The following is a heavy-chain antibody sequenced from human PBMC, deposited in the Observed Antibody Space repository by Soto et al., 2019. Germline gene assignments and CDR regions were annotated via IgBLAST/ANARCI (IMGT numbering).Heavy chain of an antibody. Sequence: GGSLRLSCAASGFTFSSYGMHWVRQAPGKGLEWVAVIWYDGSNKYYADSVKGRFTISRDNSKNTLYLQMNSLRAEDTAVYYCARGDDYYDILTGYLFTFEYWGQGTLVTVSS. D-gene: IGHD3-9*01. V-gene: IGHV3-33*08. J-gene: IGHJ4*02. CDR3: ARGDDYYDILTGYLFTFEY. CDR1: GFTFSSYG. CDR2: IWYDGSNK.